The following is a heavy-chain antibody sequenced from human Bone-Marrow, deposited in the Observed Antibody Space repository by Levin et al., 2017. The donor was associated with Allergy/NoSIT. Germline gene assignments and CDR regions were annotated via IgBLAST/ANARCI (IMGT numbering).Heavy chain of an antibody. D-gene: IGHD3-3*01. V-gene: IGHV4-59*01. CDR2: IYYSGST. CDR1: GGSISSYY. CDR3: ARYNRDFWSGYYNLYYYYGMDV. Sequence: PSETLSLTCTVSGGSISSYYWSWIRQPPGKGLEWIGYIYYSGSTNYNPSLKSRVTISVDTSKNQFSLKLSSVTAADTAVYYCARYNRDFWSGYYNLYYYYGMDVWGQGTTVTVSS. J-gene: IGHJ6*02.